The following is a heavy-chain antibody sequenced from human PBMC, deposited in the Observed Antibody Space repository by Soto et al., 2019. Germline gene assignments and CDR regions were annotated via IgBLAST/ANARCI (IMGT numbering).Heavy chain of an antibody. J-gene: IGHJ6*02. CDR1: GYSFTSYW. Sequence: GESLKISCKGSGYSFTSYWISWVRQMPGKGLEWMGGIDPSDSYTNYSPSFQSHVTISADKSISTAYLQWSSLKASDTAMYYCARRSSSKYGMDVWGQGTTVTVSS. D-gene: IGHD2-2*01. V-gene: IGHV5-10-1*01. CDR2: IDPSDSYT. CDR3: ARRSSSKYGMDV.